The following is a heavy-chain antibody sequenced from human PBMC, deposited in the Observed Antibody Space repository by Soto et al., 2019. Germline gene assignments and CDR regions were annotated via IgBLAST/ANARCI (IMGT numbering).Heavy chain of an antibody. D-gene: IGHD2-15*01. V-gene: IGHV3-30*03. Sequence: GGSLRLSCAASGFTFSSYGMHWVRQAPGKGLEWVSFISYDGTNKYYADSVKGRFTISRDNSKNTLYLQVNSPRAEDTALYYCARDPASGGGYWGQGTLVTVSS. CDR1: GFTFSSYG. CDR3: ARDPASGGGY. J-gene: IGHJ4*02. CDR2: ISYDGTNK.